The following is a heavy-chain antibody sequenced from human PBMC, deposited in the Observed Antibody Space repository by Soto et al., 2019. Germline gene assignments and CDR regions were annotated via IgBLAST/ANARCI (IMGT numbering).Heavy chain of an antibody. CDR2: ISGSGGST. V-gene: IGHV3-23*01. D-gene: IGHD3-10*01. CDR3: AKDQGGYYGSGSYYY. CDR1: GFTFSSYA. J-gene: IGHJ4*02. Sequence: ETLRLSCAASGFTFSSYAMSWVRQAPGKGLEWVSAISGSGGSTYYADSVKGRFTISRDNSKNTLYLQMNSLRAEDTAVYYCAKDQGGYYGSGSYYYWGQGTLVTVSS.